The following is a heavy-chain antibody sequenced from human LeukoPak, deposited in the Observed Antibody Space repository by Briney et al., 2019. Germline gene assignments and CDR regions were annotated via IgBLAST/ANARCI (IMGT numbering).Heavy chain of an antibody. CDR1: GFTFRSYV. V-gene: IGHV3-23*01. CDR2: INTGGDSI. J-gene: IGHJ3*02. Sequence: GGSLRLSCAASGFTFRSYVMDWVRQAPGKGLEWVSTINTGGDSIYYADSVKGRFTISRDNSKNTLYLQMNSLRAEDTAVYYCAREGEQQLVRNAFDIWGQGTMVTVSS. CDR3: AREGEQQLVRNAFDI. D-gene: IGHD6-13*01.